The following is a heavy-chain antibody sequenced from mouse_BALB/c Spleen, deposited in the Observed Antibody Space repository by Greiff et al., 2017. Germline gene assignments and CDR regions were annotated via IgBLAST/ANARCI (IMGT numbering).Heavy chain of an antibody. V-gene: IGHV5-17*02. Sequence: EVQVVESGGGLVQPGGSRKLSCAASGFTFSSFGMHWVRQAPEKGLEWVAYISSGSSTIYYADTVKGRFTISRDNPKNTLFLQMTSLRSEDTAMYYCARRHYYGSYFDYWGQGTTLTVSS. CDR2: ISSGSSTI. J-gene: IGHJ2*01. D-gene: IGHD1-2*01. CDR1: GFTFSSFG. CDR3: ARRHYYGSYFDY.